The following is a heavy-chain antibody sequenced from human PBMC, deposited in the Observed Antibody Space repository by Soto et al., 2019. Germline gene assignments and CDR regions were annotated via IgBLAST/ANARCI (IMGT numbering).Heavy chain of an antibody. D-gene: IGHD6-13*01. CDR2: INSDGSST. V-gene: IGHV3-74*01. CDR1: GFTFSSYW. CDR3: ASGRYSSSWLDY. Sequence: PGGSLRLSCAASGFTFSSYWMHWVRQAPGKGLVWVSRINSDGSSTSYADSVKGRFTISRDNAKNTLYLQMNSLRAEDTAVYYCASGRYSSSWLDYWGQGTLVTVSS. J-gene: IGHJ4*02.